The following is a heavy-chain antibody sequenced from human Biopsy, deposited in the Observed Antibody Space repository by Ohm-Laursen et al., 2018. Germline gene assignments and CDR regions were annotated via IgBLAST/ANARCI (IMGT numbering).Heavy chain of an antibody. CDR2: ISGGGTI. V-gene: IGHV3-48*03. CDR1: GFTFSSYW. Sequence: SLRLSCAASGFTFSSYWMNWVRQAPGRGLEWVSYISGGGTIYYGDSMKGRVTISRDNAKNSLYLQMHSLRAEDTAVYYCARDTRWSPYSMDVWGQGTTVTVSS. D-gene: IGHD4-23*01. J-gene: IGHJ6*02. CDR3: ARDTRWSPYSMDV.